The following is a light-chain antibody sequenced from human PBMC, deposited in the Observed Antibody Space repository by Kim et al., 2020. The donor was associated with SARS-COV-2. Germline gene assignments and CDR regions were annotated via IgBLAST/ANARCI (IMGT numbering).Light chain of an antibody. Sequence: PVKRATLSSRASQTVSSRSVNWYQQKPGQAPRLLIYDAYRRATGVPDRFRGSGSGTDFTLTISRLEPEDFAVYHCQQYGSLPWTFGQGTKVDIK. CDR1: QTVSSRS. CDR2: DAY. V-gene: IGKV3-20*01. CDR3: QQYGSLPWT. J-gene: IGKJ1*01.